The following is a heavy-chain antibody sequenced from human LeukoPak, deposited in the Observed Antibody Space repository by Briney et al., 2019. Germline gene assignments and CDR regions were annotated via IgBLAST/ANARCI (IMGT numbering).Heavy chain of an antibody. CDR2: IYSSGNT. D-gene: IGHD3-9*01. CDR3: ARDTVIGAGYAEFDY. CDR1: GGSITTYY. J-gene: IGHJ4*02. V-gene: IGHV4-4*07. Sequence: PSETLSLTCTVSGGSITTYYWSWIRQPAGKGLEWIASIYSSGNTYYNPSLKSRVTISVDTSKNQFSLKLSSVTAADTAVYYCARDTVIGAGYAEFDYWGQGTLVTVSS.